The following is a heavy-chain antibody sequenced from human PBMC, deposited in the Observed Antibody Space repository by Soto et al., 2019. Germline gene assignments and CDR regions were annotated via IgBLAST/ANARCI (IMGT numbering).Heavy chain of an antibody. Sequence: EVQLVESGGGLVQPGGSLRLSCAASGFTFSSYWMHWVRQAPGKGLVWVSRINSDGSTTSYADSVKGRFTITRDNAKNTLYLQMNSLRAEDTAVYYCARDWLGGSGSYYEDWGQGTLVTVSS. CDR2: INSDGSTT. D-gene: IGHD3-10*01. J-gene: IGHJ4*02. CDR1: GFTFSSYW. CDR3: ARDWLGGSGSYYED. V-gene: IGHV3-74*01.